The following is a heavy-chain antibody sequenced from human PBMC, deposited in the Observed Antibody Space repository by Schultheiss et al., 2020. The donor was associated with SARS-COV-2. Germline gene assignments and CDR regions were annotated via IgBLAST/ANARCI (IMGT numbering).Heavy chain of an antibody. CDR2: INHSGST. CDR3: ARVIVWGSYRYDFDY. CDR1: GGSFSGYY. V-gene: IGHV4-34*01. D-gene: IGHD3-16*02. J-gene: IGHJ4*02. Sequence: GSLRLSCAVYGGSFSGYYWSWIRQPPGKGLEWIGEINHSGSTYYNPSLKSRVTISVDTSKNQFSLKLSSVTAADTAVYYCARVIVWGSYRYDFDYWGQGTLVTVSS.